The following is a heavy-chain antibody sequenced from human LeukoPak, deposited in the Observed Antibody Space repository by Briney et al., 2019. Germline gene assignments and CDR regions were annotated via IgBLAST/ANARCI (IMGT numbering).Heavy chain of an antibody. CDR1: GGSISSYY. D-gene: IGHD3-16*01. CDR3: ARRLGGYFDY. Sequence: SETLSLTCTVSGGSISSYYWSWIRQPPGKGLEWIGYIYYSGSTNYNPSLKSRVTISVDTSKNQFSLKLSSVTAADTAVYYCARRLGGYFDYWGQGTLVTVSS. CDR2: IYYSGST. V-gene: IGHV4-59*01. J-gene: IGHJ4*02.